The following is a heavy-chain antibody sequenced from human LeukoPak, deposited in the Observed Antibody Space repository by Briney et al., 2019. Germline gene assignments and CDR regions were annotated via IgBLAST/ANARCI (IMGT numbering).Heavy chain of an antibody. V-gene: IGHV4-59*01. CDR2: IYYSGST. CDR3: ARDSLSEGFDP. Sequence: SETLSLTCTVSGGSISSYYWSWIRQPPGKGLEWIGYIYYSGSTNYNPSLKSRVTISVDTSKNQFSLKLSSVTAADTAVYYCARDSLSEGFDPGGQGTLVTVSS. D-gene: IGHD2-2*01. CDR1: GGSISSYY. J-gene: IGHJ5*02.